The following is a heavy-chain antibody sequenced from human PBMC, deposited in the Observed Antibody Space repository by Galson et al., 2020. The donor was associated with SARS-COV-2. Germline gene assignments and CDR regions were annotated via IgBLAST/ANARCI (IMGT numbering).Heavy chain of an antibody. V-gene: IGHV4-39*01. CDR3: ASGPVAGSGE. CDR1: GGSLSSNSYY. J-gene: IGHJ4*02. Sequence: SETLSLTCTVSGGSLSSNSYYHWGWIRQSPGKGLEWMGSIHYLGSSKYNLSLKSRISMSVDTSTNQFSLRLSSVTAADTAIYYCASGPVAGSGEWGQGTLVTVSS. D-gene: IGHD6-19*01. CDR2: IHYLGSS.